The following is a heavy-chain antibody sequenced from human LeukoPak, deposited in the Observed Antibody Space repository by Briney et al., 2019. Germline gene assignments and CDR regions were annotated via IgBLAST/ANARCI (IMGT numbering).Heavy chain of an antibody. CDR3: SRGDY. CDR2: MNPHSGNT. V-gene: IGHV1-8*01. J-gene: IGHJ4*02. CDR1: GYTFTSYD. Sequence: GASVEVSCKASGYTFTSYDINWVRQAPGQGLEWMGWMNPHSGNTGYAQKLQGRVTLTRNTSTSTTYMELRSLRSEDTAVYYCSRGDYWGQGTLVTVSS.